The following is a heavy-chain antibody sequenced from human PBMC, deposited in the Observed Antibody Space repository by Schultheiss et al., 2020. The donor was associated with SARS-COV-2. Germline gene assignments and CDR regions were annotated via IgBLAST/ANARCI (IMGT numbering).Heavy chain of an antibody. V-gene: IGHV5-51*01. CDR1: GYSFTTSW. CDR3: ARQLAAQYYFYGMDV. D-gene: IGHD6-25*01. Sequence: GGSLRLSCKGSGYSFTTSWIGWVRQVPGKGLEWMGIIYPGDSETRYSPSFQGQVTISADKSISTAYLQWSSLKASDTAIYYCARQLAAQYYFYGMDVWGQGTTVTVSS. J-gene: IGHJ6*02. CDR2: IYPGDSET.